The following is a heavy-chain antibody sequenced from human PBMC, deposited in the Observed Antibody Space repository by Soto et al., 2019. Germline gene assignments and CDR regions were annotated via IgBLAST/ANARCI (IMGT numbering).Heavy chain of an antibody. Sequence: QVHLVQSGAEVKKPGASVKVSCKASGYTFTSYGITWVRQAPGQGLEWMGWISAHNGNTDYAQKLQGRVIVTRDTSTSTAYMELRSLICDATSLYYCARGRYGDYWGQGALVTVSS. J-gene: IGHJ4*02. V-gene: IGHV1-18*01. CDR3: ARGRYGDY. D-gene: IGHD1-1*01. CDR2: ISAHNGNT. CDR1: GYTFTSYG.